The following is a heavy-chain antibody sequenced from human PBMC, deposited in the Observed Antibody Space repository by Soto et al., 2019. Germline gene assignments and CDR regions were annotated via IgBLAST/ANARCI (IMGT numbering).Heavy chain of an antibody. J-gene: IGHJ4*02. CDR1: GFTFSSFE. V-gene: IGHV3-48*03. CDR2: ISDSGRTM. Sequence: GGSLRLSCAASGFTFSSFEMIWVRQAPGKGLEWISYISDSGRTMYYADSVKGRFTISRDNAKNSLYLRMNSLRVEDTALYYCARSTVTSDWGQGTLVTVSS. CDR3: ARSTVTSD. D-gene: IGHD4-17*01.